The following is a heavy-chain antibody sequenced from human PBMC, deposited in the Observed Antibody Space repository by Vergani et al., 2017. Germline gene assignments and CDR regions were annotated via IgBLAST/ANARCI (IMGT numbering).Heavy chain of an antibody. CDR2: IYTSGST. CDR1: GGSISSYY. J-gene: IGHJ6*02. V-gene: IGHV4-4*07. CDR3: ARGRMKVVPAARVYYYGMDV. Sequence: QVQLQVSGPGLVKPSETLSLTCTVSGGSISSYYWSWIRQPAGKGLEWIGRIYTSGSTNYNPSLKSRVTMSVDTPKNQFYLKLSAVTAADTAVYYCARGRMKVVPAARVYYYGMDVWGQGTTVTVSS. D-gene: IGHD2-2*01.